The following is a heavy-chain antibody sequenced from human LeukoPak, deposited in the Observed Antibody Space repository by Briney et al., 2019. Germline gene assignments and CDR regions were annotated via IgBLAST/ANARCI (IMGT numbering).Heavy chain of an antibody. D-gene: IGHD4-17*01. CDR1: GFTFSSYG. CDR2: IWYDGSNK. V-gene: IGHV3-33*01. J-gene: IGHJ4*02. CDR3: ARDSDGYGDPVHLRY. Sequence: GRSLRLSSAASGFTFSSYGMHWVRQAPGKGLEWVAVIWYDGSNKYYADSVRGRFTISRDKSKNTLYLQMRNLRAEDWAVYYCARDSDGYGDPVHLRYWGRGTLLTVP.